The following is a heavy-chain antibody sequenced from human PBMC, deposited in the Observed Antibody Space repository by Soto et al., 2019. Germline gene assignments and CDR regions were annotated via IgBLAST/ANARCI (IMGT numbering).Heavy chain of an antibody. CDR3: ASPSYGSGSYY. CDR2: INAGNGHT. D-gene: IGHD3-10*01. V-gene: IGHV1-3*01. J-gene: IGHJ4*02. Sequence: QVQLVQSGAEVKKPGASVKVSCKASGYTFSNSLLPWVRQAPGQGLEWMGWINAGNGHTKYSQKFQGRVTFTRDTSATTAYIELSSLSYEDTAVYYSASPSYGSGSYYWGQGTLVTVSS. CDR1: GYTFSNSL.